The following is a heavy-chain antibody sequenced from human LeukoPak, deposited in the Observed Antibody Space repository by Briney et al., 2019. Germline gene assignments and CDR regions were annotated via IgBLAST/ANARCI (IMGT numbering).Heavy chain of an antibody. D-gene: IGHD2-2*01. J-gene: IGHJ4*02. CDR3: ASGGPVVPAAHFDY. V-gene: IGHV1-2*02. CDR1: GYTFTGYY. Sequence: ASVKVSCKASGYTFTGYYMHWVRQAPEQGLEWMGWINPNSGGTNYAQKFQGRVTMTRDTSISTAYMELSRLRSDDTAVYCCASGGPVVPAAHFDYWGQGTLVTVSS. CDR2: INPNSGGT.